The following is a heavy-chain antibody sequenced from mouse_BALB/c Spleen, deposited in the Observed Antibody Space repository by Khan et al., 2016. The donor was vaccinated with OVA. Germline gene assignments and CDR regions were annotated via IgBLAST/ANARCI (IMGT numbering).Heavy chain of an antibody. CDR2: INPGSGNS. J-gene: IGHJ3*01. V-gene: IGHV1-77*01. CDR1: GYTFTDCY. CDR3: AREGGAWFAY. Sequence: VLLQQSGAELARLGASVKLSCKASGYTFTDCYIDWVKQWTGQGFAWIGEINPGSGNSYYNEKFKGMATLTAYKSSNTAFVQLSILTSDDSACNIWAREGGAWFAYWGQGTLVTVSA.